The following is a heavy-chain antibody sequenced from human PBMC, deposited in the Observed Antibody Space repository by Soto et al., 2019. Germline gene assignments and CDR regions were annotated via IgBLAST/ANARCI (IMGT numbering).Heavy chain of an antibody. J-gene: IGHJ4*02. D-gene: IGHD2-8*02. CDR2: IKEDGSDK. Sequence: GGSLRLSCAASGFTFSNYWMSWVRQSPGKGLEWVAKIKEDGSDKYYVDSVQGRFTISRDNAKNSLYVQMNSLRGEDMAVYYCARQHSFCTGTTCYFDSSGQGTLVTVSS. CDR1: GFTFSNYW. V-gene: IGHV3-7*03. CDR3: ARQHSFCTGTTCYFDS.